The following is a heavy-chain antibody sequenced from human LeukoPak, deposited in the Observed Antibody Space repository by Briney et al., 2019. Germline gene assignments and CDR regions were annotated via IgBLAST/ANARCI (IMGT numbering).Heavy chain of an antibody. CDR2: ISAYNGNT. CDR1: GYTFTSYG. D-gene: IGHD3-10*01. Sequence: GASVKVSCKASGYTFTSYGISWVRQAPGQGLERMGWISAYNGNTNYAQKLQGRVTMTTDTSTSTAYMELRSLRSDDTAVYYCARDIYGVSGNLHWFDPWGQGTLVTVSS. V-gene: IGHV1-18*01. J-gene: IGHJ5*02. CDR3: ARDIYGVSGNLHWFDP.